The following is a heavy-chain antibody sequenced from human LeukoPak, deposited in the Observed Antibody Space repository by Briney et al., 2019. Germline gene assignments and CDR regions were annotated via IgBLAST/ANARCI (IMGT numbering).Heavy chain of an antibody. Sequence: ASVKVSCKASGYTFTGYYMHWVRQAPGQGLEWMGWINPNSGGTNYAQKFQGRVTMTRDTSISTAYMELRSLRSDDTAVYYCARGFVWWELLYFDYWGQGTLVTVSS. J-gene: IGHJ4*02. D-gene: IGHD1-26*01. CDR2: INPNSGGT. CDR1: GYTFTGYY. CDR3: ARGFVWWELLYFDY. V-gene: IGHV1-2*02.